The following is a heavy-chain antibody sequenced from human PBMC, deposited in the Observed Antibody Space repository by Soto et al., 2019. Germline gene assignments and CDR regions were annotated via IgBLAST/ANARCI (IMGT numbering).Heavy chain of an antibody. J-gene: IGHJ4*02. CDR1: GYTFTSYA. Sequence: QVQLVQSGAEVKKPGASVKVSCKASGYTFTSYAMHWVRQAPGQRLEWMGWINAGNGNTKYSQKFKGRVTITRDTSESTAYMELSSLRSEDTAVYYCARDRGLRFLEWLFDYWGQGTLVTVSS. D-gene: IGHD3-3*01. CDR2: INAGNGNT. V-gene: IGHV1-3*01. CDR3: ARDRGLRFLEWLFDY.